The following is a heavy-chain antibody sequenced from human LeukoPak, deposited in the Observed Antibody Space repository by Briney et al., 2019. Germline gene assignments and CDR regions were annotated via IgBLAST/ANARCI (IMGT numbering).Heavy chain of an antibody. V-gene: IGHV1-18*01. D-gene: IGHD4-11*01. CDR2: ISPYNGNT. J-gene: IGHJ4*02. CDR1: GYTFTSYG. Sequence: ASVKVSCKASGYTFTSYGISWVRQAPGQRLEWMGWISPYNGNTNYAQKFQGRVTVTAHTSTSTAYMELRSLRSDDTAIYYCAREGTTFDYWGQGTLVTVSS. CDR3: AREGTTFDY.